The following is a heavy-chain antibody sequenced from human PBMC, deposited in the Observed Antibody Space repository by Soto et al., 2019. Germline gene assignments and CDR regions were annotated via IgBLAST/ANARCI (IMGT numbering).Heavy chain of an antibody. D-gene: IGHD1-26*01. V-gene: IGHV1-69*01. Sequence: QVQLVQSGAEVKKPGSSVKVSCKASGGTFSSYAISWVRQAPGQGLEWVGGIIPIFGTANYAQKFQGRVTITADESTSTAYMELSSLRSEDTAVYYCATTPPNPSGSYHDYWGQGTLVTVSS. CDR3: ATTPPNPSGSYHDY. J-gene: IGHJ4*02. CDR2: IIPIFGTA. CDR1: GGTFSSYA.